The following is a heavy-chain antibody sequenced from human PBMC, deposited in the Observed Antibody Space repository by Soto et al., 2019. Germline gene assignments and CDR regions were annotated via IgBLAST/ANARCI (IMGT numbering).Heavy chain of an antibody. CDR1: GASISTAYYF. J-gene: IGHJ4*02. V-gene: IGHV4-30-4*01. Sequence: SETLYLTCTLSGASISTAYYFWCWIRQLPGEGLEWIGYIYYTGSTFYNPSVRSRVTIAGDTSKNEFSLKLSSVTAAVTAVYYCARGRGSSWYFDYWGQGTLVTVSS. D-gene: IGHD6-13*01. CDR3: ARGRGSSWYFDY. CDR2: IYYTGST.